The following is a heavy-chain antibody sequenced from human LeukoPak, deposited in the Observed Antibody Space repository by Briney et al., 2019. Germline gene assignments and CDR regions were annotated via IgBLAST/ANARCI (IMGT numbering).Heavy chain of an antibody. Sequence: PGGSLRLSCVASGFTFSTYNMNWVRQAPGKGLEWVSSISSSSSYIYYADSVKGRFTISRDNAKNSLYLQMNSLRAEDTAVYYCARVGYGDRYYMDVWGKGTTVTVSS. D-gene: IGHD4-17*01. CDR3: ARVGYGDRYYMDV. V-gene: IGHV3-21*01. CDR1: GFTFSTYN. CDR2: ISSSSSYI. J-gene: IGHJ6*03.